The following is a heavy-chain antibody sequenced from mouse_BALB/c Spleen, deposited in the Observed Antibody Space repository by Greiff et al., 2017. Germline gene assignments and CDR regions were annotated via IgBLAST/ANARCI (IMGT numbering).Heavy chain of an antibody. CDR3: AFYYYGSSWFAY. V-gene: IGHV14-3*02. CDR2: IDPANGNT. Sequence: DVQLQESGAELVKPGASVKLSCTASGFNIKDTYMHWVKQRPEQGLEWIGRIDPANGNTKYDPKFQGKATITADTSSNTAYLQLSSLTSEDTAVYYCAFYYYGSSWFAYWGQGTLVTVSA. D-gene: IGHD1-1*01. CDR1: GFNIKDTY. J-gene: IGHJ3*01.